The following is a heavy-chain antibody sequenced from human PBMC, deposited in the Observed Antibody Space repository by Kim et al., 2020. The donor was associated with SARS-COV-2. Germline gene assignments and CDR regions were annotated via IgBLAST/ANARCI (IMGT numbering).Heavy chain of an antibody. D-gene: IGHD4-17*01. V-gene: IGHV3-48*02. CDR3: ARDPPHDYGDYELEWRMNV. Sequence: GGSLRLSCAASGFTFSSYSMNWVRQAPGQGLEWVSYIISSSSTIYYADSVKGRFTISRDNANNSLYLQMNSLRDDATAVYYCARDPPHDYGDYELEWRMNVWGQGTTVTVSS. CDR1: GFTFSSYS. CDR2: IISSSSTI. J-gene: IGHJ6*02.